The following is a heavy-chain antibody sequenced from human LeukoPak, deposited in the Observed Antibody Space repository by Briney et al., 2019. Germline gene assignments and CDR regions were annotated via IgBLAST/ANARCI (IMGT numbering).Heavy chain of an antibody. D-gene: IGHD3-10*01. CDR3: AKVPGSYYVDFDY. V-gene: IGHV3-23*01. CDR1: GFTLSNYA. Sequence: GGSVRLSCAASGFTLSNYAMCWVRQAPGKGLEWVSGIGSDGSTTYYADSVKGRFTIARDNSKNTVYLQMNTLRAEDTAVYYCAKVPGSYYVDFDYWGQGTLVTVSS. CDR2: IGSDGSTT. J-gene: IGHJ4*02.